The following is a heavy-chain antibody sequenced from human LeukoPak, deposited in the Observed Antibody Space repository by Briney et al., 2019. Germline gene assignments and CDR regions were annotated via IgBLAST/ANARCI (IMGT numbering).Heavy chain of an antibody. CDR2: ISPYNGDT. CDR1: GYTFTNFG. V-gene: IGHV1-18*03. Sequence: ASVKVSCKTSGYTFTNFGLSWVRQAPGHGPEWMGWISPYNGDTNYAQKYQGRVTITRDTSASTAYMELSSLRSEDMAVYYCAREYSSSWYDTRFDPWGQGTLVTVSS. D-gene: IGHD6-13*01. J-gene: IGHJ5*02. CDR3: AREYSSSWYDTRFDP.